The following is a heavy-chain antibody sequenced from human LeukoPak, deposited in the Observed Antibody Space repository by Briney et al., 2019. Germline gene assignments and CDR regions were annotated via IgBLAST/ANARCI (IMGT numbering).Heavy chain of an antibody. D-gene: IGHD3-16*02. J-gene: IGHJ5*02. CDR3: ARLTITFGGVIVIGWFDP. CDR2: IYYSGST. V-gene: IGHV4-39*07. CDR1: GGSVSSSSYY. Sequence: SETLSLTCTVSGGSVSSSSYYWGWIRQPPGKGLEWIGSIYYSGSTYYNPSLKSRVTISVDTSKNQFSLKLSSVTAADTAVYYCARLTITFGGVIVIGWFDPWGQGTLVTVSS.